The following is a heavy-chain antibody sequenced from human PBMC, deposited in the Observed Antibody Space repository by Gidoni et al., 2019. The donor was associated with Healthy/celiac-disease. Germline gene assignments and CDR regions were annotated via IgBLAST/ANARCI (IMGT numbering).Heavy chain of an antibody. CDR3: ARVGSGAAPSSRYYYYYGMDV. Sequence: QAPGKGLEWVSSISSSSSYIYYADSVKGRFTIFRDNAKNSRYLQMNSLRAEDTAVYYCARVGSGAAPSSRYYYYYGMDVWGQGTTVTVSS. CDR2: ISSSSSYI. J-gene: IGHJ6*02. D-gene: IGHD3-3*01. V-gene: IGHV3-21*01.